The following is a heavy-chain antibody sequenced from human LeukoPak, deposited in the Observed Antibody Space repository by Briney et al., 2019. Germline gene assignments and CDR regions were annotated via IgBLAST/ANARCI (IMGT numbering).Heavy chain of an antibody. J-gene: IGHJ6*03. V-gene: IGHV4-4*07. CDR3: ARSAARPPYYYYYYMDV. D-gene: IGHD6-6*01. Sequence: SETLSLTCTVSGGSISSYYWSWIRQPAGKGLEWIGRIYTSGSTNYNPSLKSRVTMSVDTSKNQFSLKLNSVTAADTAVYYCARSAARPPYYYYYYMDVWGKGTTVTVSS. CDR1: GGSISSYY. CDR2: IYTSGST.